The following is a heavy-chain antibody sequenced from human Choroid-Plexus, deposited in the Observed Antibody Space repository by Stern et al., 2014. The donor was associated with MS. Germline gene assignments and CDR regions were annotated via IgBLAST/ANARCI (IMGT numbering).Heavy chain of an antibody. D-gene: IGHD2/OR15-2a*01. CDR2: VSYDGSNK. CDR3: AKDRQYLTYFFDH. J-gene: IGHJ5*02. V-gene: IGHV3-30*18. CDR1: GFTLGSCA. Sequence: VQLLESGGGVVQPGRPLRLSCVASGFTLGSCAMHWVRQAPGKGLEWVAGVSYDGSNKYYADSVKGRFTISRDNSQNTLYMQMSSLRPEDTAVYYCAKDRQYLTYFFDHWGQGSLVTVSP.